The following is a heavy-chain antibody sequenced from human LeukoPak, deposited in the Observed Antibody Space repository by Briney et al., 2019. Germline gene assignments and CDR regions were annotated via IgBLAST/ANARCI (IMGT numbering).Heavy chain of an antibody. D-gene: IGHD2-21*02. Sequence: PGGSLRLSCAASGFTFSNYALHWVRQAPGKGLEWVAVISYDGSNKFYADSVRGRFTISRDNSKNTLFLQMNSLRPEDTAVYYCARDLASCAGDCRSDGFDYWGQGTLVTVSS. CDR3: ARDLASCAGDCRSDGFDY. CDR1: GFTFSNYA. V-gene: IGHV3-30*04. CDR2: ISYDGSNK. J-gene: IGHJ4*02.